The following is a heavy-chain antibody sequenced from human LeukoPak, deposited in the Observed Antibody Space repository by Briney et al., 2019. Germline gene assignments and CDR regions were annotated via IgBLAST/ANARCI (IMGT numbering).Heavy chain of an antibody. Sequence: GGSLRLSCAASGFPFSTYTMSWVRQTPGKGLEWVSSVSGSGRNTFYPDSVEGRFTISRDNPKNTVYLQMNSLRADDTAVYYCVKSRRVGANQRGLFDYWGQGTLVTVSP. J-gene: IGHJ4*02. CDR3: VKSRRVGANQRGLFDY. V-gene: IGHV3-23*01. D-gene: IGHD1-26*01. CDR2: VSGSGRNT. CDR1: GFPFSTYT.